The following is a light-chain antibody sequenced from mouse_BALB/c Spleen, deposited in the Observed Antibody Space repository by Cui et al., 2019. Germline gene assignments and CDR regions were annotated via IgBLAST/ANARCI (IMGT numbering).Light chain of an antibody. Sequence: QIVLTQSPAIMSASLGERVTMTCTASPTVSSSYLHWYQQKPGSSPKLWIYTTSNLASGVPARFSGSGSGTSYSLTFSSMEAEDAATYYCHQYHRSPFTFGSGTKLEIK. J-gene: IGKJ4*01. CDR1: PTVSSSY. CDR3: HQYHRSPFT. CDR2: TTS. V-gene: IGKV4-74*01.